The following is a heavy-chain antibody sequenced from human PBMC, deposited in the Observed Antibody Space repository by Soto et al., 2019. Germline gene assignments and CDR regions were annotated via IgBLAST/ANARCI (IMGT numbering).Heavy chain of an antibody. Sequence: SETLSLTCAVYGGSFSGYYWSWIRQPPGKGLEWIGEINHSGSTNYNPSLKSRVTISVDTSKNQFSLKLSSVTAADTAVYYCARKVPYYDILTGYSRGEIWGQGTLVTVSS. CDR3: ARKVPYYDILTGYSRGEI. D-gene: IGHD3-9*01. CDR1: GGSFSGYY. CDR2: INHSGST. V-gene: IGHV4-34*01. J-gene: IGHJ4*02.